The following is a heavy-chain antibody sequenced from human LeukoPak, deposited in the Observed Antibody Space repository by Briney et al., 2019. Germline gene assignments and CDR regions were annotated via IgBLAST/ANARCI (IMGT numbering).Heavy chain of an antibody. D-gene: IGHD6-13*01. Sequence: GGSLRLSCAASGFTFSSYWMHWVRQAPGKGLVWVAVIWYDGSNKYYADSVKGRFTISRDNSKNTLYLQMNSLRAEDTAVYYCARDLKAKDGIAAAGAWNYFDYWGQGTLVTVSS. J-gene: IGHJ4*02. CDR1: GFTFSSYW. CDR3: ARDLKAKDGIAAAGAWNYFDY. V-gene: IGHV3-33*08. CDR2: IWYDGSNK.